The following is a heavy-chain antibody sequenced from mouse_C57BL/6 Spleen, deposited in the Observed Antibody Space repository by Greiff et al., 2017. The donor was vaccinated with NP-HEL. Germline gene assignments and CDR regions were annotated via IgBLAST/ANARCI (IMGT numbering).Heavy chain of an antibody. CDR2: IDPSDSYT. Sequence: QVQLQQSGAELVMPGASVKLSCKASGYTFTSYWMHWVKQRPGQGLEWIGEIDPSDSYTNYNQKFKGKSTLTVDKSSSTAYMQLSSLTSEDSAVYYCARMSLRNYYGSSLYAMDYWGQGTSVTVSS. D-gene: IGHD1-1*01. CDR3: ARMSLRNYYGSSLYAMDY. J-gene: IGHJ4*01. V-gene: IGHV1-69*01. CDR1: GYTFTSYW.